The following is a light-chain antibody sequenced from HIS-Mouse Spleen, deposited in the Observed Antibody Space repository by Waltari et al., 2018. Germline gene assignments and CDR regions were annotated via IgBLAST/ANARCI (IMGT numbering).Light chain of an antibody. V-gene: IGKV1-9*01. Sequence: DIQLTQSPSFLSASVGDRVTITSRASQGISSYLAWYQQKPGKAPKLLIYAESTLQSGVPSRVSGSGSGTEFTLTISSLQPEDFATYYCQQLNSYPPTFGQGTKVEIK. CDR1: QGISSY. CDR2: AES. CDR3: QQLNSYPPT. J-gene: IGKJ1*01.